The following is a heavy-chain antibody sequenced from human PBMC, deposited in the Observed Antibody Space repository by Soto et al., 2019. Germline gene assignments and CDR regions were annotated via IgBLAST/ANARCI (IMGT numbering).Heavy chain of an antibody. J-gene: IGHJ4*02. CDR2: ISDDGNTK. CDR3: ASSYFYDSGGYYPFDY. V-gene: IGHV3-30-3*01. D-gene: IGHD3-22*01. Sequence: QVQLVESGGGVVQPGTSLRLSCAASGFTFSTYAMYWVRQAPGRGLEWVAVISDDGNTKYYAGSVKGRFTISRDNSRNTLYLQIYSLRAEDAAVYYCASSYFYDSGGYYPFDYWGQGTRVTVSS. CDR1: GFTFSTYA.